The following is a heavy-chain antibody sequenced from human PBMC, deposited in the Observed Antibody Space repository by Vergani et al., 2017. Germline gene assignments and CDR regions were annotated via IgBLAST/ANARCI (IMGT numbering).Heavy chain of an antibody. CDR2: IKSDGSIT. CDR3: AKDRLKRAGSYYEGDFDS. D-gene: IGHD3-10*01. CDR1: GFSFSGYW. V-gene: IGHV3-74*01. J-gene: IGHJ4*02. Sequence: EVQLVESGGGLIHPGGSLRLSCEGSGFSFSGYWMHWVRQSPEKGLVWVSRIKSDGSITNYADSVKGRFTISRDNSKKTVYLQMNSLRADDTAIYYCAKDRLKRAGSYYEGDFDSWGQGVLVTVSS.